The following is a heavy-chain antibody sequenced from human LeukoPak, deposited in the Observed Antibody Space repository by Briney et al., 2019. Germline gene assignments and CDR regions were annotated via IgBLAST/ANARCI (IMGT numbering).Heavy chain of an antibody. CDR3: ARDRGGGAAAGLFDY. J-gene: IGHJ4*02. Sequence: GGCLGLSCAASGFTFSSYSMNWVRQAPGRGLEWVSSIRSSSSYIYYADSVKGRFTISRDNAKNSLYLQMNSLRVEDTAVYYCARDRGGGAAAGLFDYWGQGTLVTVSS. CDR2: IRSSSSYI. D-gene: IGHD6-13*01. V-gene: IGHV3-21*01. CDR1: GFTFSSYS.